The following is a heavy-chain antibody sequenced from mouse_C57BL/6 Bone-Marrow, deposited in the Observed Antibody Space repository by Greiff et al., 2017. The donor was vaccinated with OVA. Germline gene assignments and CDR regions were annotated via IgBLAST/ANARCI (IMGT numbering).Heavy chain of an antibody. CDR1: GYTFTSYG. V-gene: IGHV1-81*01. D-gene: IGHD2-2*01. J-gene: IGHJ3*01. CDR3: AEGYYAYDTCAY. CDR2: IYPRSGNT. Sequence: QVQLQQSGAELARPGASVKLSCKASGYTFTSYGISWVKQRTGQGLEWIGEIYPRSGNTYYNEKFKGKATLTADKSSSTAYMELRSLTSEDSAVYICAEGYYAYDTCAYWGQGTLVTVAA.